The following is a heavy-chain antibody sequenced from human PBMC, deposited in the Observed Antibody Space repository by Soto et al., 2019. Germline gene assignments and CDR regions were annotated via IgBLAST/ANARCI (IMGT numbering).Heavy chain of an antibody. CDR1: GFSLTTSGVG. V-gene: IGHV2-5*02. D-gene: IGHD3-3*01. CDR3: THCVLRTVFALVTTTAIFFDS. CDR2: IYWDDDK. J-gene: IGHJ4*02. Sequence: QITLNESGPTQVKPRQTLTLTCTFSGFSLTTSGVGVGWIRQSPGTALEWLALIYWDDDKRYSPSLKSRLTITKESSKHKVVLTVANLDPADTATYYCTHCVLRTVFALVTTTAIFFDSWGQGTPGAVSS.